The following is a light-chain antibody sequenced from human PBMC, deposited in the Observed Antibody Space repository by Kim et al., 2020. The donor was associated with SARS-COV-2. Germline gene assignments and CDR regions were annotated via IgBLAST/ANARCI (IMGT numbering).Light chain of an antibody. CDR3: QQRSNWPRT. CDR2: DAF. Sequence: EIVLTQSPATLSLSPGERATLSCRASQSVSSYVAWYQQIPGQAPRLLIYDAFKRATGIPARFSGSGSGTYFTLTISSLEPEDFAVYYCQQRSNWPRTFGQGTKMDIK. J-gene: IGKJ1*01. CDR1: QSVSSY. V-gene: IGKV3-11*01.